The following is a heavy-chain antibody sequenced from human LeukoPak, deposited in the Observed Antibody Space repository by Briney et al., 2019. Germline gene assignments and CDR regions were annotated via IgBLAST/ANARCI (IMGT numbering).Heavy chain of an antibody. J-gene: IGHJ4*02. CDR1: GGSFSGYY. D-gene: IGHD5-24*01. CDR2: ISGSGGST. Sequence: ETLSLTCAVYGGSFSGYYCSWIRQAPGKGLEWVSAISGSGGSTYYADSVKGRFTISRDNSKNTLYLQMNSLRAEDTAVYYCAKVLDGYYFDYWGQGTLVTVSS. V-gene: IGHV3-23*01. CDR3: AKVLDGYYFDY.